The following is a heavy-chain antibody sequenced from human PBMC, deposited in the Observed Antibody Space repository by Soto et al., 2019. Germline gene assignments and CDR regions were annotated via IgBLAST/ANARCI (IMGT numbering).Heavy chain of an antibody. CDR2: IRSKANSYAT. D-gene: IGHD3-9*01. CDR1: GFTFSGSA. J-gene: IGHJ3*02. V-gene: IGHV3-73*01. CDR3: TRRRDYDILTGYPLNLDAFDI. Sequence: VGSLRLSCAASGFTFSGSAMHWVRQASGKGLEWVGRIRSKANSYATAYAASVKGRFTISRDDSKNTAYLQMNSLKTEDTAVYYCTRRRDYDILTGYPLNLDAFDIWGQGTMVTVSS.